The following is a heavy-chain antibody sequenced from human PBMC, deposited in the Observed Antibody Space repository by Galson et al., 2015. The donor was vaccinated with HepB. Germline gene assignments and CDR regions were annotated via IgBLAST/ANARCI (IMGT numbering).Heavy chain of an antibody. CDR2: IIPIFGTL. J-gene: IGHJ5*02. V-gene: IGHV1-69*13. Sequence: SVKVSCKASGGTFNNYAISWVRQAPGQGLEWMGGIIPIFGTLNFAQKFQGRVTFIADESTDTAYMELSSLRSEDTAVYCCARHDAELLWFGPLDLWGQGTLVTVSS. CDR3: ARHDAELLWFGPLDL. D-gene: IGHD3-10*01. CDR1: GGTFNNYA.